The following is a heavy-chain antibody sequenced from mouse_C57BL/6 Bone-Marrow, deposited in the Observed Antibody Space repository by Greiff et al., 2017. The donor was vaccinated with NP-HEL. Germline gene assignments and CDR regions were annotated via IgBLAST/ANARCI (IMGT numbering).Heavy chain of an antibody. Sequence: EVMLVESGAELVRPGASVKLSCTASGFNIKDDYMHWVKQRPEQGLEWIGWIDPENGDTEYASKFQGKATITADTSSNTAYLQLSSLTSEDTAVYYCTTPYYYGHYFDYWGQGTTLTVSS. D-gene: IGHD1-1*01. J-gene: IGHJ2*01. CDR2: IDPENGDT. V-gene: IGHV14-4*01. CDR3: TTPYYYGHYFDY. CDR1: GFNIKDDY.